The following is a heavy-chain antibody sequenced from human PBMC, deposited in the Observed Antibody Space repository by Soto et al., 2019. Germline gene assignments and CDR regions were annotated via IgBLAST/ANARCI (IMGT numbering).Heavy chain of an antibody. Sequence: PGESLKISGKGSGYSFTSYWISWVRQMPGKGLEWMGRIDPSDSYTNYSPSFQGHVTISADKSISTAYLQWSSLKASDTAMYYCARRKLVAGPPGALDISAQGTTVPVSS. CDR2: IDPSDSYT. CDR1: GYSFTSYW. D-gene: IGHD6-19*01. J-gene: IGHJ3*02. V-gene: IGHV5-10-1*01. CDR3: ARRKLVAGPPGALDI.